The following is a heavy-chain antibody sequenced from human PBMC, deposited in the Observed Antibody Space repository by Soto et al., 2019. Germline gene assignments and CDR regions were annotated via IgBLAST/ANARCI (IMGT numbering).Heavy chain of an antibody. CDR2: IIPIFGTA. Sequence: GGSVKVCFKACGGPFSSYAISWVRQAPGQGLEWTGGIIPIFGTANYAQKFQGRVTITADESTSTAYMELSSLRSEDTAVYYCARNPPPTNCSGGSCYWGAWDYWGQGTMVTVSS. V-gene: IGHV1-69*13. J-gene: IGHJ4*02. CDR3: ARNPPPTNCSGGSCYWGAWDY. CDR1: GGPFSSYA. D-gene: IGHD2-15*01.